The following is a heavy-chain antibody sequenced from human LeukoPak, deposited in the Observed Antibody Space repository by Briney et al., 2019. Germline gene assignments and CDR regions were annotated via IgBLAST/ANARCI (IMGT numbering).Heavy chain of an antibody. V-gene: IGHV4-4*02. CDR3: ARVWRDGYNIDY. J-gene: IGHJ4*02. D-gene: IGHD5-24*01. CDR2: IYHSGST. CDR1: GGSISSSNW. Sequence: SETLSLTCAVSGGSISSSNWWSWVRQPPGKGLEWIGEIYHSGSTNYNPSLKSRVTISVDTSKNQFSLKLSSVTAADTAVYYCARVWRDGYNIDYWGQGTLVTVSS.